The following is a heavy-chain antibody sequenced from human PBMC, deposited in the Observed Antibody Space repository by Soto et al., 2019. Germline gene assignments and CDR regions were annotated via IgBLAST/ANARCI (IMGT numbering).Heavy chain of an antibody. D-gene: IGHD2-15*01. CDR3: ARVPGTARWWDF. J-gene: IGHJ4*02. Sequence: ASVKVSCKASGYTFTSYAMHWVRQAPGQRLEWMGWINAGNGNTKYSQKFQGRVTITRDTSASTAYMELSSLRSEDTAVYYCARVPGTARWWDFWGQETLVTVSS. CDR1: GYTFTSYA. CDR2: INAGNGNT. V-gene: IGHV1-3*01.